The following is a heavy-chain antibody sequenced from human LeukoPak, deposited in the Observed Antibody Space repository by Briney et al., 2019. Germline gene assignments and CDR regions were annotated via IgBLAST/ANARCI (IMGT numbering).Heavy chain of an antibody. CDR3: ARIGAGSSRDY. CDR2: IVGSSST. V-gene: IGHV3-21*01. Sequence: GGSLRLSCAASGFTFSNFAMTWVRQAPGKGLEWVSSIVGSSSTYYADSLKGRFTISRDNAKNSLYLQMNSLRAEDTAVYYCARIGAGSSRDYWGQGTLVTVSS. CDR1: GFTFSNFA. D-gene: IGHD6-13*01. J-gene: IGHJ4*02.